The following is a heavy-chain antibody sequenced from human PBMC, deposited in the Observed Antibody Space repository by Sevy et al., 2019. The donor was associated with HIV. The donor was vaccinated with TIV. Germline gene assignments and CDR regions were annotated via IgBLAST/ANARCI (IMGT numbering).Heavy chain of an antibody. CDR3: ALERLSSDVAEYFQN. CDR1: GFTFNRYS. J-gene: IGHJ1*01. V-gene: IGHV3-30-3*01. D-gene: IGHD1-1*01. Sequence: GESLKISCAASGFTFNRYSMHWVRQAPGKGLEWVATISFDATNKHYRDSVKGRFTISRDNFQNSLFLQMDSLRPEDTAVYYCALERLSSDVAEYFQNWGQGTLVTVSS. CDR2: ISFDATNK.